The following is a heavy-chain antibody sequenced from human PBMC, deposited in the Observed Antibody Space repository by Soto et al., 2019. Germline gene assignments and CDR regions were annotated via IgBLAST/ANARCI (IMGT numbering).Heavy chain of an antibody. D-gene: IGHD5-18*01. CDR2: IYHSGST. CDR3: ARDRGPYRCSYGSAIDY. V-gene: IGHV4-38-2*02. J-gene: IGHJ4*02. CDR1: GYSISSGYY. Sequence: PSETLSLTCAVSGYSISSGYYWGWIRQPPGKGLEWIGSIYHSGSTYYNPSLKSRVTISVDTSKNQFSLKLSSVTAADTAVYYCARDRGPYRCSYGSAIDYWGQGTLVTVSS.